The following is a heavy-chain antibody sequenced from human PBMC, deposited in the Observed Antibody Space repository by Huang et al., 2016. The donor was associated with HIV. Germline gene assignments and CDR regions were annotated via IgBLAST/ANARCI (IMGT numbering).Heavy chain of an antibody. CDR1: GYTFTSYG. CDR2: ISGSSGDT. Sequence: QIQLMQSGPELKQPGASVKVSCKASGYTFTSYGITWVRQAPGQGPEWMGWISGSSGDTEYAQKFQGRVTLTTDTSTNRDYMELRSLRSDETAKYYCARDPKYHRIGYYRQRRGIDIWGQGTMVIVSS. V-gene: IGHV1-18*01. D-gene: IGHD3-22*01. J-gene: IGHJ3*02. CDR3: ARDPKYHRIGYYRQRRGIDI.